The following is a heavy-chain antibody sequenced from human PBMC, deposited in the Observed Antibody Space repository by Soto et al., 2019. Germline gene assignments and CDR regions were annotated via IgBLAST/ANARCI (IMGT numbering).Heavy chain of an antibody. D-gene: IGHD5-12*01. CDR2: ISYDGSNK. CDR3: ARDPESCSGYVSPYYYMDV. Sequence: PGGSLRLSCAASGFTFSSYGMHWVRQAPGKGLEWVSVISYDGSNKYYADSVKGRFTISRDNSKNTLYLQMNSLRAEDTAVYYCARDPESCSGYVSPYYYMDVWGKGTTVTVSS. CDR1: GFTFSSYG. V-gene: IGHV3-30*03. J-gene: IGHJ6*03.